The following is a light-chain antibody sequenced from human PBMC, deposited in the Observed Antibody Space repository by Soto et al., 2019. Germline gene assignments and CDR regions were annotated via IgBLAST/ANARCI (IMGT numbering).Light chain of an antibody. Sequence: EIVLTQSPGTLSLSPGERATLSCRASQSVNNNYLAWYQQKPGQPPRLLIYGASSRAIGIPDRFSGGGSGTDFTLTISRLEPEDFAVYYWHQYGSSYTFGPGTKVDIK. V-gene: IGKV3-20*01. J-gene: IGKJ3*01. CDR2: GAS. CDR1: QSVNNNY. CDR3: HQYGSSYT.